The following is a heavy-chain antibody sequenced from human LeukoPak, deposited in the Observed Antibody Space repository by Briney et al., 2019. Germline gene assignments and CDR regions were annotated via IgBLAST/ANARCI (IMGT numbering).Heavy chain of an antibody. CDR1: GYTFTGYY. V-gene: IGHV1-2*02. CDR2: INPNSGGT. CDR3: AREGGGYCSSISCYRSYYYYMDV. Sequence: ASVKVSCKASGYTFTGYYMHWVRQAPGQGLEWMGWINPNSGGTNYAQKFQGRVSMTRDTSISTAYMELTRLSSDDTAIYYCAREGGGYCSSISCYRSYYYYMDVWGKGTTVTVSS. J-gene: IGHJ6*03. D-gene: IGHD2-2*02.